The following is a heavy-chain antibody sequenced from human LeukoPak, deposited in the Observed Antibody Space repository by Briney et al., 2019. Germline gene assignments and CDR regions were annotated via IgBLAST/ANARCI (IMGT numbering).Heavy chain of an antibody. CDR2: IYHSGST. CDR3: ARGVVGTTSFDY. J-gene: IGHJ4*02. CDR1: GGSISSSKW. V-gene: IGHV4-4*02. D-gene: IGHD1-26*01. Sequence: SSETLSLTCAVSGGSISSSKWWSWVRQPPGKGLEWIGEIYHSGSTNYNPSLKSRVTISVDKSKNQFSLKLSSVTAADTALYYCARGVVGTTSFDYWGQGTLSPSPQ.